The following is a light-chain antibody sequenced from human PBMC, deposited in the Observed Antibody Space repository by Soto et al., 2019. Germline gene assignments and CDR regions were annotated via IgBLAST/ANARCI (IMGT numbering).Light chain of an antibody. CDR1: QTVRGNY. V-gene: IGKV3-20*01. J-gene: IGKJ2*01. Sequence: FVLTQSPGTLSLSPGERATLSCRASQTVRGNYIAWYQQKPGQAPRLLIFEASRRATGTPDRFSGSGSGTDFTLTISRLEPEDFAVYYCQQYVNSPFTFGQGTNLEI. CDR3: QQYVNSPFT. CDR2: EAS.